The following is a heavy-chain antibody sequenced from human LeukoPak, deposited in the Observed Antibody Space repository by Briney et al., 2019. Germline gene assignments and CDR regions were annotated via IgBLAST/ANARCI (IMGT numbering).Heavy chain of an antibody. CDR1: GGSINSDY. CDR3: ARHLRGPYYYGMDV. Sequence: SETLSLTCAVSGGSINSDYWSWIRQPPGKGLEWIGYIYYSGSTNYNPSLKSRVTISVDTSKNQFSLKLSSVTAADTAVYYCARHLRGPYYYGMDVWGQGTTVTVPS. V-gene: IGHV4-59*08. CDR2: IYYSGST. J-gene: IGHJ6*02. D-gene: IGHD3-16*01.